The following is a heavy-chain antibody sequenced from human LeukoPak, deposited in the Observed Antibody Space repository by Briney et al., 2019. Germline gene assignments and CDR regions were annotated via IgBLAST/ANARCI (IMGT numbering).Heavy chain of an antibody. Sequence: GASVKVSCKASGYTFTSYGISWVRQAPGQGLEWMGWISAYNGNTNFAQKLQGRVTMTTDTSTSTAYMELRSLKSNDTAEYYGARDFLGSAGHGMDVWGKGTTVTVSS. J-gene: IGHJ6*04. CDR2: ISAYNGNT. CDR3: ARDFLGSAGHGMDV. V-gene: IGHV1-18*04. CDR1: GYTFTSYG.